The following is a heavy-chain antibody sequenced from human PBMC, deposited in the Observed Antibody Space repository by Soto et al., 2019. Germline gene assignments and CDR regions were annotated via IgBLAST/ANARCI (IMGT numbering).Heavy chain of an antibody. J-gene: IGHJ2*01. D-gene: IGHD5-12*01. V-gene: IGHV3-9*01. CDR3: AKDMSCYDFYWYFDL. CDR1: GFTFDDYA. CDR2: ISWNSGSI. Sequence: EVQLVESGGGLVQPGRSLRLSCAASGFTFDDYAMHWVRQAPGKGLEWVSGISWNSGSIGYADSVKGRFTISRDNAKNSLYLQMNSLRAEDTALYYCAKDMSCYDFYWYFDLWGRGTLVTVSS.